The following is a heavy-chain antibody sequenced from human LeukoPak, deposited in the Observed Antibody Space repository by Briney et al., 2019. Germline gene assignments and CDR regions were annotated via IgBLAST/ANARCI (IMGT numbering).Heavy chain of an antibody. D-gene: IGHD3-3*01. CDR1: GGSITSGGYS. Sequence: PSQTLSLTCAVSGGSITSGGYSWSWIRQPPGKGLEWIGYIYYSGSTYYNPSLKSRISISFDTSKNQFSLKLSSVTAADTAVYYCARAKNDFWSALPYYYYYMDVWGKGTTVTVS. CDR3: ARAKNDFWSALPYYYYYMDV. CDR2: IYYSGST. J-gene: IGHJ6*03. V-gene: IGHV4-30-4*07.